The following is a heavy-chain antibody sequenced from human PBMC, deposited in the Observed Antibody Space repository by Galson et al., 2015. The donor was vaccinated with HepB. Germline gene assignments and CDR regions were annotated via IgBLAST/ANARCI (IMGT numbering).Heavy chain of an antibody. D-gene: IGHD3-22*01. CDR1: GGSFSGYY. CDR2: INQSGSA. Sequence: SETLSLTCAVYGGSFSGYYWSWIRQSPGKGLEWIGEINQSGSAMYNPSLESRVSISIDTSKKAFSLSLTSVTAADTAVYYCARGMMVVVIPYNWFDPWGQGTLVTVSS. J-gene: IGHJ5*02. V-gene: IGHV4-34*01. CDR3: ARGMMVVVIPYNWFDP.